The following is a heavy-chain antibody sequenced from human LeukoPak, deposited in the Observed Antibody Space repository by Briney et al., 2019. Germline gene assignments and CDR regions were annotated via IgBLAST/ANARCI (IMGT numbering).Heavy chain of an antibody. CDR3: ARDQYYYDSSGQVNFDY. D-gene: IGHD3-22*01. Sequence: PSETLSLTCTVSGGSISSYYWSWIRQPPGKGLEWIGYIYYSGSTNYNPSLKSRVTISVDTSKNQFSLKLSSVTAADTAVYYCARDQYYYDSSGQVNFDYWGQGTLVTVSS. CDR1: GGSISSYY. V-gene: IGHV4-59*12. J-gene: IGHJ4*02. CDR2: IYYSGST.